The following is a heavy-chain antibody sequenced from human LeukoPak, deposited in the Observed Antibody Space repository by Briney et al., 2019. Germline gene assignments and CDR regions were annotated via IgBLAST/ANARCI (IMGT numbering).Heavy chain of an antibody. CDR3: SGERGGDHCGGDCYRSYYYYYYYMDV. V-gene: IGHV4-4*07. D-gene: IGHD2-21*01. Sequence: SETLSLTCTVSGGSISSYYWSWIRQPAGKGLEWIGRIYTSGSTNYNPSLKSRVTMSVDTSKNQFSLKLSSVTAADTAVYYCSGERGGDHCGGDCYRSYYYYYYYMDVWGKGTTVTVSS. CDR1: GGSISSYY. CDR2: IYTSGST. J-gene: IGHJ6*03.